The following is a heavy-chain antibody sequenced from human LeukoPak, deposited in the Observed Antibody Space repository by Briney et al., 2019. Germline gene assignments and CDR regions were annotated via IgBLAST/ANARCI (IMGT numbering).Heavy chain of an antibody. CDR2: IYSGGST. J-gene: IGHJ3*02. V-gene: IGHV3-53*01. D-gene: IGHD2-15*01. CDR3: AREIYCSASSCTGGVFDI. CDR1: GFTVSSNY. Sequence: GGSLRLSCAASGFTVSSNYMSWVRQAPGKGLEWVSVIYSGGSTYYADSVKGRFTISRDNSKNTLYLQMNSLRVEDTAVYYCAREIYCSASSCTGGVFDIWGQGTMVTASS.